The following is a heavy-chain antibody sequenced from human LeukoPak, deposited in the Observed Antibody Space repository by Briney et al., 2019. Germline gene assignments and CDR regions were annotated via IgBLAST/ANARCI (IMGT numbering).Heavy chain of an antibody. J-gene: IGHJ3*01. CDR2: IYYNGNT. Sequence: PSETLSLTCTVSSASIRSSNYYWGWIRQPPGKGLEWIGSIYYNGNTYYNPSLKSRVTISVDTSKNQFSLKLSSVTAADTAVYYCARGGRDWGQGTMVTVSS. CDR3: ARGGRD. CDR1: SASIRSSNYY. D-gene: IGHD3-16*01. V-gene: IGHV4-39*01.